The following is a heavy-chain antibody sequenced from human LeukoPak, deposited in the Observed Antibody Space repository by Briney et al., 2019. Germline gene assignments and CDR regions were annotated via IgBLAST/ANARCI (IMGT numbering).Heavy chain of an antibody. CDR2: IKQDGSEK. V-gene: IGHV3-7*01. Sequence: PGGSLRLSCAASGFTFSSYWMSWVRQAPGKGLEWVANIKQDGSEKYYVDSVKGRFTISRDNAKNSLYLQMTSLRAEDTAVYYRARGFSGYYYDLFDYWGQGTLVTVSS. J-gene: IGHJ4*02. CDR3: ARGFSGYYYDLFDY. D-gene: IGHD3-22*01. CDR1: GFTFSSYW.